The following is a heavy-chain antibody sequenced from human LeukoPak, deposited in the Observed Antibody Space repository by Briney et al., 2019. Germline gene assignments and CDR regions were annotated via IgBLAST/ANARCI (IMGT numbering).Heavy chain of an antibody. V-gene: IGHV4-34*01. D-gene: IGHD6-19*01. J-gene: IGHJ5*02. Sequence: PGGSLRLSCAVSGFTFSSYSMNWVHQAPGKGLEWIGEINHSGSTNYNPSLKSRVTISVDTSKNQFSLKLNSVTAADTAAYYCARDRGPAHSGRHGPPSNWFDPWGQGTLVTVSS. CDR3: ARDRGPAHSGRHGPPSNWFDP. CDR1: GFTFSSYS. CDR2: INHSGST.